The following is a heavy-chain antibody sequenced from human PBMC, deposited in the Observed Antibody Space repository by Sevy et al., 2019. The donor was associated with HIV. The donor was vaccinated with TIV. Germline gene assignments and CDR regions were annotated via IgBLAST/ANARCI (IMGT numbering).Heavy chain of an antibody. Sequence: SENLSLTCAISGDSVSSNSAVWNWIRQSPSRGLEWLGRTYYRSKWYNDYAGSVKSLITINPDTSKNQFSLQLNSVTPEDRAVYYCERAGYYGSGTRLYYFDYWGQGTLVSVSS. CDR3: ERAGYYGSGTRLYYFDY. CDR2: TYYRSKWYN. D-gene: IGHD3-10*01. J-gene: IGHJ4*02. V-gene: IGHV6-1*01. CDR1: GDSVSSNSAV.